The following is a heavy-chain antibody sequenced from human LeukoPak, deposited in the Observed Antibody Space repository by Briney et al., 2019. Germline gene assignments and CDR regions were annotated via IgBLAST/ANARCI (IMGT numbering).Heavy chain of an antibody. Sequence: PVGSLRLSCAVSGFTFSSYWMSGVRHAPAGGVGWEDKLQQDDREKYYVVSVKVQYTISRDNAKNSLHLQRNSLIAEDTAVYYCPREHYDFCSGYYGYWGQGTLLTDSS. CDR2: LQQDDREK. D-gene: IGHD3-3*01. CDR1: GFTFSSYW. CDR3: PREHYDFCSGYYGY. V-gene: IGHV3-7*01. J-gene: IGHJ4*02.